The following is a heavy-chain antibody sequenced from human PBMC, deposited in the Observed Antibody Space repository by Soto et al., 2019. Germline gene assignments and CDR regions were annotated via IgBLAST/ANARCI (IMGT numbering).Heavy chain of an antibody. Sequence: QVQLVESGGGVVQPGRSLRLSCAASGFTFSSYGMHWVRQAPGKGLEWVAVIWYDGSNKYYADSVKGRFTISGDNSKNTMYLQMSSLRAEDTAVYYCARDQDTAAIYYYYGMDVWGQGTTVTVSS. CDR2: IWYDGSNK. J-gene: IGHJ6*02. CDR1: GFTFSSYG. D-gene: IGHD2-15*01. V-gene: IGHV3-33*01. CDR3: ARDQDTAAIYYYYGMDV.